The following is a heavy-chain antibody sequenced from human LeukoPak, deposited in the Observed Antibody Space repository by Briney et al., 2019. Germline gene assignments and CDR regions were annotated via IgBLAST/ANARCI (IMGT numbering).Heavy chain of an antibody. D-gene: IGHD2-15*01. V-gene: IGHV1-2*02. CDR3: AARGYCSGGSCWGGYFDY. Sequence: ASVKVPCKAPGYTFTGYYMHWVRQAPGQGLEWMGWINPNSGGTNYAQKFQGRVTMTRDTSISTAYMELSRLRSDDTAVYYCAARGYCSGGSCWGGYFDYWGQGTLVTVSS. CDR2: INPNSGGT. J-gene: IGHJ4*02. CDR1: GYTFTGYY.